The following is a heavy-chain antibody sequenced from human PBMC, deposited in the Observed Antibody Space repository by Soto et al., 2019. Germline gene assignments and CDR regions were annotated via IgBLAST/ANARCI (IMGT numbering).Heavy chain of an antibody. Sequence: SETLSLTCTVSGGSISSYYWSWIRQPPGKGLEWIGYIYYSGSTNYNPSLKSRVTISVDTSKNQFSLKLSSVTAADTAVYYCARMAGSIWYPIQYYYYGMDVWGQGTMVTVSS. CDR3: ARMAGSIWYPIQYYYYGMDV. D-gene: IGHD6-19*01. J-gene: IGHJ6*02. CDR1: GGSISSYY. V-gene: IGHV4-59*01. CDR2: IYYSGST.